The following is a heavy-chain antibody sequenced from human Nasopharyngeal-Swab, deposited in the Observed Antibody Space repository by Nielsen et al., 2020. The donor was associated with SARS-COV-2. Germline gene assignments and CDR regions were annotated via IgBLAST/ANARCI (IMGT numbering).Heavy chain of an antibody. CDR2: IYWDDDK. V-gene: IGHV2-5*02. J-gene: IGHJ4*02. Sequence: SGPTLVKPTQTLTLTYTFSGFSLSTGGVGVGWIRQPPGKALEWLALIYWDDDKRYSPSLKSRLTITKDTSKNQVVLTMTNMDPVDTATYYCAHSALGYSSGWELDYWGQGTLVTVSS. CDR3: AHSALGYSSGWELDY. D-gene: IGHD6-19*01. CDR1: GFSLSTGGVG.